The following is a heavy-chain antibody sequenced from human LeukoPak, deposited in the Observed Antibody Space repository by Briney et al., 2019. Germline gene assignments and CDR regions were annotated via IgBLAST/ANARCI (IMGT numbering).Heavy chain of an antibody. D-gene: IGHD3-22*01. CDR2: INHSGST. CDR1: GGSFSGYY. J-gene: IGHJ4*02. V-gene: IGHV4-34*01. CDR3: ARGPLFYYDSSGAKGDFDY. Sequence: SETLSLTCAVYGGSFSGYYWSWIRQPPGKGLEWIGEINHSGSTNYNPSLKSRVTISVDTSKNQFSLKLSSVTAADTAVYYCARGPLFYYDSSGAKGDFDYWGQGTLVTVSS.